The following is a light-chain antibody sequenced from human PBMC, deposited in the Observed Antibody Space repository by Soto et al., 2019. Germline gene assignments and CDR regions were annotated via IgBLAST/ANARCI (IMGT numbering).Light chain of an antibody. CDR2: AVS. J-gene: IGKJ5*01. V-gene: IGKV1-33*01. CDR1: QDISNY. Sequence: DIQMTQSPSSLSASVRDRVTITCQASQDISNYLNWYQQKPGKAPELLIYAVSYLQSGVPSRFSGSGSGTDFTLTISSLQSEDFAVYYCQQYDNWPPITFGQGTRLEI. CDR3: QQYDNWPPIT.